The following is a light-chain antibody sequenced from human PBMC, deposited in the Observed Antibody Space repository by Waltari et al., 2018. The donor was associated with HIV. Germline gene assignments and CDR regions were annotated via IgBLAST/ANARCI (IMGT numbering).Light chain of an antibody. V-gene: IGLV2-8*01. CDR2: EGS. CDR3: TSYAGSGEYV. Sequence: QSALTQPPSASGSPGQSVTISCTGTSSDVGGYDYVSWYQHHPGKVPRLIMYEGSKRPSGVPDRFSGFKSGNTASLTVSGLQAEDEADYYGTSYAGSGEYVFGTGTKVTVL. CDR1: SSDVGGYDY. J-gene: IGLJ1*01.